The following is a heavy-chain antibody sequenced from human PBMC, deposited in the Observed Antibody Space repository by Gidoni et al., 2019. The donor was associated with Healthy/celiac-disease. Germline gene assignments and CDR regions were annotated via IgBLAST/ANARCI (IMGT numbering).Heavy chain of an antibody. V-gene: IGHV4-39*01. J-gene: IGHJ3*02. CDR2: VYYTGSP. CDR3: ARHSQSSETYLDAFDI. CDR1: GGSISRSNSY. D-gene: IGHD2-15*01. Sequence: QLQLQESGPGLVKPSETLSRICTVSGGSISRSNSYWGWVRKPPRKGLEWIGTVYYTGSPHHNPSLKSRVTMSVDTSKNQFSLRLSSVTAADTAVYYCARHSQSSETYLDAFDILGQGTMVTVSS.